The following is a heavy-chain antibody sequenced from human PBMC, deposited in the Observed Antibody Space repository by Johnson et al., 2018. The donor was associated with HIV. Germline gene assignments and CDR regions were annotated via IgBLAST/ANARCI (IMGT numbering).Heavy chain of an antibody. CDR3: ARGTTGQYHYDAFDI. CDR1: GFTFDDYG. V-gene: IGHV3-11*04. CDR2: ISSSGSTI. D-gene: IGHD1-14*01. Sequence: QVQLVESGGGLVQPGGSLRLSCAASGFTFDDYGMSWVRQVPGKGLEWVSYISSSGSTIYYADSVKGRFTISRDNAKNSLYLQMNSLRAEDTAVYYCARGTTGQYHYDAFDIWGQGTMVTVSS. J-gene: IGHJ3*02.